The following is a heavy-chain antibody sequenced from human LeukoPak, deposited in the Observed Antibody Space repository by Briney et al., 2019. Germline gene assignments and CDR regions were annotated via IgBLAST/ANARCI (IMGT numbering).Heavy chain of an antibody. CDR2: IWYDGSNK. CDR3: ARGDDILTGYYFFDY. D-gene: IGHD3-9*01. CDR1: GFTFGSYG. V-gene: IGHV3-33*01. Sequence: PSGGSLRLSCAASGFTFGSYGMHWVRQAPGKGLEWVAVIWYDGSNKYYADSVKGRFTISRDNSKNTLYLQMNSLRAEDTAVYYCARGDDILTGYYFFDYWGQGTLVTVSS. J-gene: IGHJ4*02.